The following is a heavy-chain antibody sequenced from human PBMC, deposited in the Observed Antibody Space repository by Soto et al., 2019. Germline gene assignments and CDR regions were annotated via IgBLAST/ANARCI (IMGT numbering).Heavy chain of an antibody. CDR2: VSGSGGNT. CDR1: GFTFSNYA. V-gene: IGHV3-23*01. J-gene: IGHJ4*02. Sequence: VQMLESGGGLVQPGGSLRLSCAASGFTFSNYAVRWVRQAPGKGLEWVSAVSGSGGNTYYADSVQGRFTISRDNSKNMPNLHMNSLRAEDTAVYYCVKLNLFVSAAAGRGTFEYSGQGTLVTVSS. D-gene: IGHD6-13*01. CDR3: VKLNLFVSAAAGRGTFEY.